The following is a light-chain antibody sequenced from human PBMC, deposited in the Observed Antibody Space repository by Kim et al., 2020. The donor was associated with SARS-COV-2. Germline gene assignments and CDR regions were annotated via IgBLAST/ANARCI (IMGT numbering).Light chain of an antibody. CDR3: QQYGGSPLIT. CDR2: AAS. CDR1: QSVSSSY. Sequence: EVVLTQSPATLSLSPGERATLSCRASQSVSSSYLAWYQQRPGQAPRLLIYAASIRATGITDRFSGSGSGTDFSLTISRLEPEDSAVYYCQQYGGSPLITFGQGTRLEIK. V-gene: IGKV3-20*01. J-gene: IGKJ5*01.